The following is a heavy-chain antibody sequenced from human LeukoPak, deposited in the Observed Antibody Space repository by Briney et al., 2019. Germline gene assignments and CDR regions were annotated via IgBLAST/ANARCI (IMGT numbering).Heavy chain of an antibody. CDR1: GFTFSSYA. V-gene: IGHV3-23*01. CDR3: AKGGNSAPLDY. CDR2: ISAGGSDT. J-gene: IGHJ4*02. D-gene: IGHD1-7*01. Sequence: PGGSLRLSCAASGFTFSSYAMSWVRQAPVKGLEWVSTISAGGSDTIYTDSVKDRFTISRDNSKNTLYLQMNSLRAEDTAVYYCAKGGNSAPLDYWGQGTLVTVSS.